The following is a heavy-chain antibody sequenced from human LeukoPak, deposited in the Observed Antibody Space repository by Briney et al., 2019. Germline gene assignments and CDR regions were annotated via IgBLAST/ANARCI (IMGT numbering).Heavy chain of an antibody. CDR2: IKQDGSEK. Sequence: GGSLRLSCAASGFTSSSYWMSWVRQAPGKGLEWVANIKQDGSEKYHVDSVKGRFTISRDNAKNSLYLQMNSLRAEDTAVYYCARRGAWSSGYQGTTYYMDVWGKGTTVTVSS. V-gene: IGHV3-7*01. CDR3: ARRGAWSSGYQGTTYYMDV. CDR1: GFTSSSYW. D-gene: IGHD3-22*01. J-gene: IGHJ6*03.